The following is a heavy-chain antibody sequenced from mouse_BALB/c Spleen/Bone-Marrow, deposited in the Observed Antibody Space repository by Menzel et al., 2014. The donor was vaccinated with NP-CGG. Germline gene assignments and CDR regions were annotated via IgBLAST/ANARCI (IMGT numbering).Heavy chain of an antibody. CDR2: IWSDGSS. CDR3: ARHRYYAMDY. CDR1: GFSLTNYG. Sequence: KLVESGPGLVAPSQSLSITCTISGFSLTNYGVHWVRQPPGKGLEWLVVIWSDGSSTYNSALKSRLSISKDNSKSQVFLTMNSLQTDDTAMYYCARHRYYAMDYWGQGTSVTVSS. V-gene: IGHV2-6-1*01. J-gene: IGHJ4*01.